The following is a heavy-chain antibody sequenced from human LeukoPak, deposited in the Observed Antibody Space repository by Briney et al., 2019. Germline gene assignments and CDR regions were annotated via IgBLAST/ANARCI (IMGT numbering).Heavy chain of an antibody. V-gene: IGHV3-23*01. CDR1: GFTFGSYA. Sequence: HPGGSLRPSCAASGFTFGSYAMTFVRQAPGEGLEWVSGLSGNGGSTYYADSVKGRFIISRDNFKNTLYLQMNSLRVEDSGVYYCAKGLMIGTLGWFDPWGQGTLVTVSS. CDR2: LSGNGGST. CDR3: AKGLMIGTLGWFDP. D-gene: IGHD1-7*01. J-gene: IGHJ5*02.